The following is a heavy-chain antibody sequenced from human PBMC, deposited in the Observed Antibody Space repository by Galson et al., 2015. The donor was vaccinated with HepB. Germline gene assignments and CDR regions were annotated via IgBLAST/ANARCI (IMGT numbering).Heavy chain of an antibody. V-gene: IGHV3-30*18. J-gene: IGHJ5*02. CDR1: GFTFSSYG. D-gene: IGHD3-3*01. CDR2: ISYDGSNK. Sequence: SLRLSCAASGFTFSSYGMHWVRQAPGKGLEWVAVISYDGSNKYYADSVKGRFTISRDNSKNTLYLQMNSLRAEDTAVYYCAKDYDFWSGYYVGNWFDPWGRGTLVTVSS. CDR3: AKDYDFWSGYYVGNWFDP.